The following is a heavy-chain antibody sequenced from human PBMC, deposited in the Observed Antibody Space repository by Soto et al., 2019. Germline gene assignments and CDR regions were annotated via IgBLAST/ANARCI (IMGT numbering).Heavy chain of an antibody. CDR1: GFKFNNYG. CDR3: ARRQISPTTRGAASARGGMDV. J-gene: IGHJ6*02. CDR2: IWNDGNGY. V-gene: IGHV3-33*01. Sequence: QVQLVESGGGVVQPGRSLRLSCAASGFKFNNYGMHWVRQAPGKGLEWVAVIWNDGNGYYYANSVKGRFTISRDNSKNTLYLQMSSLRAEDTAVYYCARRQISPTTRGAASARGGMDVWGQGTTVTVSS. D-gene: IGHD6-13*01.